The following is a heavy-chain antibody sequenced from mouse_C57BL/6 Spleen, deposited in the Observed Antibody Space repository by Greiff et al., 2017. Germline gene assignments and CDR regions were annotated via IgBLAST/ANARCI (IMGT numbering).Heavy chain of an antibody. CDR3: ATTVDYAMDC. Sequence: VHLVESGPGLVAPSQSLSITCTVSGFSLTSYAISWVRQPPGKGLEWLGVIWTGGGTNYNSALNSRLSISKDNSKSQVFLKMNSLQTDDTARYYCATTVDYAMDCWGQGTSVTVSS. D-gene: IGHD1-1*01. CDR2: IWTGGGT. CDR1: GFSLTSYA. V-gene: IGHV2-9-1*01. J-gene: IGHJ4*01.